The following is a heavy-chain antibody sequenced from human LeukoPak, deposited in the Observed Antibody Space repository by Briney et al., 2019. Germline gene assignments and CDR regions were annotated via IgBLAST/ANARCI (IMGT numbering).Heavy chain of an antibody. CDR3: ATGYCSGGSCSNWFDP. D-gene: IGHD2-15*01. J-gene: IGHJ5*02. V-gene: IGHV1-24*01. Sequence: GASVTVSCTVSGYTLTELSMHWVRQAPGKGPEWMGGFDPEDGETIYAQKFQGRVTMTEDTSTDTAYMELSSLRSEDTAVYYCATGYCSGGSCSNWFDPWGQGTLVTVSS. CDR2: FDPEDGET. CDR1: GYTLTELS.